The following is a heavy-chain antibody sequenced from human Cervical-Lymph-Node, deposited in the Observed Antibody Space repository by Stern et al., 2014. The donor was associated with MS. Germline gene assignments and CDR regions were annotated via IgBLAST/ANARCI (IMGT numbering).Heavy chain of an antibody. Sequence: EVQLVESGAEVKKPRESLKISCKGSGYSFSSYWIGWVRQMPGKGLEWMGIIYPGDSDTRYSPSFQGQVTISLAKSISPAHLKSSSLKASDPAIYYCASPPPRRNWNDQNYGLDVWGQGTTVTVSS. CDR3: ASPPPRRNWNDQNYGLDV. CDR2: IYPGDSDT. J-gene: IGHJ6*02. CDR1: GYSFSSYW. V-gene: IGHV5-51*03. D-gene: IGHD1-1*01.